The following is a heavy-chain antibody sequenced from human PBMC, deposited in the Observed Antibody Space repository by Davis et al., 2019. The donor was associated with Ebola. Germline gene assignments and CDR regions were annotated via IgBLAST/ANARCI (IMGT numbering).Heavy chain of an antibody. J-gene: IGHJ4*02. CDR2: ISGSGGST. V-gene: IGHV3-23*01. CDR1: GFTFSSYA. CDR3: VRGLTTDGTEADGY. Sequence: PRGSLRLSCAASGFTFSSYAMSWVRQAPGKGLEWVSAISGSGGSTYYADSVKGRFTISRDNAKNSLFLQMNSLRVDDTAFYYCVRGLTTDGTEADGYWGQGTLVTVSS. D-gene: IGHD5-24*01.